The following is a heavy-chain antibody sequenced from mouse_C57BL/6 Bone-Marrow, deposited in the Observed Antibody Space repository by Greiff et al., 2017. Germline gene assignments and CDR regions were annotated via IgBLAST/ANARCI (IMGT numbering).Heavy chain of an antibody. CDR2: INPSRGYT. J-gene: IGHJ2*01. CDR3: ASLYGLDY. D-gene: IGHD1-1*01. CDR1: GYTFTSYT. V-gene: IGHV1-4*01. Sequence: QVQLQQSGAELARPGASVKMSCKASGYTFTSYTMHWVKQRPGQGLEWIGYINPSRGYTKYNQKFKDKATLTADKSSSTAYMQLSSRNSEDSAVYYFASLYGLDYWGQGTTLTVSS.